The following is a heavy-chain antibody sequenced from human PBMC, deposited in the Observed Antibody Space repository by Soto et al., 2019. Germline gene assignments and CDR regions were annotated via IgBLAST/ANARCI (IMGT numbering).Heavy chain of an antibody. V-gene: IGHV3-23*01. J-gene: IGHJ4*02. CDR1: GFTFSNYA. CDR2: IISGGNT. CDR3: ARDHLNTADY. Sequence: EVHLLESGGGMVQPGGSLRLSCAASGFTFSNYAMSWVRQAPGKGLEWVSTIISGGNTYYADSVKGRFTISRDNSKNTLYLQMNSLRAEDTAVYYCARDHLNTADYWGQGTLVTVSS. D-gene: IGHD5-18*01.